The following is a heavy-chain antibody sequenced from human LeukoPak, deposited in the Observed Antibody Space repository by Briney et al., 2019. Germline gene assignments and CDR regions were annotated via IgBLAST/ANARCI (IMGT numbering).Heavy chain of an antibody. V-gene: IGHV3-74*01. CDR2: INGDGSRT. CDR3: ARDHLGLRPAFDV. J-gene: IGHJ3*01. CDR1: GFTFTSHW. D-gene: IGHD3/OR15-3a*01. Sequence: GGFLRLSCAASGFTFTSHWMHWVRQAPGKGLVWVSRINGDGSRTAYADSVKGRFAISRDNAKNTLYLQMSSLRGEDTAVYYCARDHLGLRPAFDVWGQGTMVTVSA.